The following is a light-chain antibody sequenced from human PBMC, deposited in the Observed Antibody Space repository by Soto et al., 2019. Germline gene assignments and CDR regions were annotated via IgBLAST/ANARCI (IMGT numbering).Light chain of an antibody. CDR1: QSVSSSY. CDR2: GAS. CDR3: QQYGSSPRT. J-gene: IGKJ1*01. V-gene: IGKV3-20*01. Sequence: EIVLTQSPGTLSLSPGERATPSCRASQSVSSSYLAWHQQKPGQAPRLLIYGASSRATGIPDRFSGSGSGTDFTLTISRLEPEDFAVYYCQQYGSSPRTFGQGTKVDIK.